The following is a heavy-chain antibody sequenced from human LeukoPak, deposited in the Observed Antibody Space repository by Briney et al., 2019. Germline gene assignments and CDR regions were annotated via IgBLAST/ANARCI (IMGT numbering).Heavy chain of an antibody. CDR3: AIGVVTPRVTTKYYYYYYMDV. D-gene: IGHD3-3*01. J-gene: IGHJ6*03. V-gene: IGHV1-69*06. CDR1: RGTFSTYA. CDR2: IIPLFGTA. Sequence: SVKVSCKASRGTFSTYAISWVRQAPGQGLEWMGGIIPLFGTANYAQKFQGRVKITADKSTSTAYMELSSLRSEDTAVYYCAIGVVTPRVTTKYYYYYYMDVWGKGTTVTVSS.